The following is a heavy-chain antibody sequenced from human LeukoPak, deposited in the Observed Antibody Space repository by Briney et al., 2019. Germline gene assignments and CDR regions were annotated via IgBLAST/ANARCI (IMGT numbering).Heavy chain of an antibody. D-gene: IGHD3-3*01. CDR1: GYTFTSYG. Sequence: ASVKVSFKCSGYTFTSYGFNWVRQPHAQGMEWVGWICVNSGKTNYAQKLQGRVTMATDTSTRTAYMELRSLRTDDTAVYYCAREKYYDFWSGYPGYYYYYMDVWGKETTVTVSS. CDR2: ICVNSGKT. V-gene: IGHV1-18*01. CDR3: AREKYYDFWSGYPGYYYYYMDV. J-gene: IGHJ6*03.